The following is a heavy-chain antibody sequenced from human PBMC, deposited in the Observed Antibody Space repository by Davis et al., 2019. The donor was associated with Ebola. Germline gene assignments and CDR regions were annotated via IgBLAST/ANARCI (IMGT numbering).Heavy chain of an antibody. CDR1: GGSISGYY. Sequence: SETLSLTCTVSGGSISGYYWTWIRQPPGKGLEWIGYLYYGGSTSYNPSLKSRVTISVDTSKNQFSLKLSFVTAADTAVYYCAKGIGVVIAIRRTREGDYWGQGTLVTVSS. CDR3: AKGIGVVIAIRRTREGDY. CDR2: LYYGGST. D-gene: IGHD2-21*01. J-gene: IGHJ4*02. V-gene: IGHV4-59*01.